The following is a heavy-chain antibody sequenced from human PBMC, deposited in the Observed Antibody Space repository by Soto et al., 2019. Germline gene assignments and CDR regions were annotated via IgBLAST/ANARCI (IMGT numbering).Heavy chain of an antibody. CDR3: ARDRGHNYGYEVDY. Sequence: QVQLVESGGGVVQPGRSLRLSCVASGFTFSSYAMHWVRQAPGKGLEWVAVISYDGSHRYYANSVKGRFTMSRDNSKNTLYLQMNSLRAEDTAVYYCARDRGHNYGYEVDYWGQGALVTVSS. J-gene: IGHJ4*02. D-gene: IGHD5-18*01. CDR2: ISYDGSHR. CDR1: GFTFSSYA. V-gene: IGHV3-30-3*01.